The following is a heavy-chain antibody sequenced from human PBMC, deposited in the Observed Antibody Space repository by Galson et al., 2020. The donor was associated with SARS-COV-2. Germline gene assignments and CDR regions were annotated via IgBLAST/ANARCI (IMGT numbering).Heavy chain of an antibody. Sequence: SGPTLVKPTQTLTLTCTFSGFSLSTSGMCVSWIRQPPGKALEWLALIDWDDDKYYSTSLKTRLTISKDTSKNQVVLTMTNMDPVDTATYYCGWITVGEQLVRDYYDGMGVWGQGTTVIVS. CDR1: GFSLSTSGMC. CDR3: GWITVGEQLVRDYYDGMGV. V-gene: IGHV2-70*01. D-gene: IGHD6-13*01. CDR2: IDWDDDK. J-gene: IGHJ6*02.